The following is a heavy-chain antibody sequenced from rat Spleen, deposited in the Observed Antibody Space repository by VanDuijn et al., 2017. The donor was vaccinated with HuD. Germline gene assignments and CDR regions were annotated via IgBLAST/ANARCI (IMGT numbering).Heavy chain of an antibody. CDR1: GFTFRNYG. J-gene: IGHJ4*01. D-gene: IGHD4-3*01. CDR3: ARHGRGERTYYYVLDA. V-gene: IGHV5-29*01. CDR2: INYDGRST. Sequence: EVQLVESGGGLVQPGRSLKLSCAASGFTFRNYGMAWVRQAPTKGLEWVATINYDGRSTFYRDSVRARFTISRDNAKSILYLQMDSLQSEDTATYYCARHGRGERTYYYVLDAWGQGASVTVSS.